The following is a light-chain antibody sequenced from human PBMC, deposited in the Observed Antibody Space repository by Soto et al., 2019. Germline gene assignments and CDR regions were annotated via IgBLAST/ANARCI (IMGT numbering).Light chain of an antibody. CDR1: SSNIGAGYD. CDR2: GNT. CDR3: QSYDRSLRGYV. V-gene: IGLV1-40*01. Sequence: QVVVTQPPSVSGAPGQRVTISCTGTSSNIGAGYDVHWYQHLPGTVPKLLIYGNTIRPSGVPDRFSGSKSGTSASLAITGLQAEDEADYYCQSYDRSLRGYVFGTGTKLTVL. J-gene: IGLJ1*01.